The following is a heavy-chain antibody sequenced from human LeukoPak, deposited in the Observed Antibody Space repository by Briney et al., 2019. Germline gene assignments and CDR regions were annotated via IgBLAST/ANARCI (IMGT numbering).Heavy chain of an antibody. J-gene: IGHJ4*02. CDR2: IFYSGST. D-gene: IGHD4-17*01. Sequence: SETLSLTCTVSGGSISSSSYYCGWGRQPPGEVLEWIGRIFYSGSTNYNTSLKSRVTMSVDTSKNQFSLKLSSVTAADTAVYYCARTLRHRHKQYYFDYWGQGTLVTVSS. V-gene: IGHV4-39*07. CDR1: GGSISSSSYY. CDR3: ARTLRHRHKQYYFDY.